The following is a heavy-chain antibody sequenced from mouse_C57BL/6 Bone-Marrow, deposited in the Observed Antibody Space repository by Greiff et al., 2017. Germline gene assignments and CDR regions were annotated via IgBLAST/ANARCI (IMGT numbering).Heavy chain of an antibody. CDR1: GYTFTSYW. J-gene: IGHJ2*01. CDR3: ARWGLDY. V-gene: IGHV1-72*01. CDR2: IDRNSGGT. Sequence: VQLQQPGAELVKPGASVKLSCKASGYTFTSYWMHWVKQRPGRGLVWIGRIDRNSGGTKYNEKFKSKATLTADKPSSTVYMQLSSLTSEDSAVYYCARWGLDYWGQGTTLTVSS.